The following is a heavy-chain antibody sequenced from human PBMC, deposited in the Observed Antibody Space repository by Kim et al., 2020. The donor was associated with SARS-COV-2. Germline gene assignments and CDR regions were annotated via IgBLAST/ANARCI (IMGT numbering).Heavy chain of an antibody. J-gene: IGHJ4*02. D-gene: IGHD4-4*01. CDR3: ARDLDYILFDY. CDR2: INDDGSDT. V-gene: IGHV3-74*01. Sequence: GGSLRLSCAASGFTFSDFNMHWVRQAPGKGLLWVSRINDDGSDTRYADFAKGRFTISRDNAKNTLNLQMHSLRAEDTAVYYCARDLDYILFDYWGQGALVTVSS. CDR1: GFTFSDFN.